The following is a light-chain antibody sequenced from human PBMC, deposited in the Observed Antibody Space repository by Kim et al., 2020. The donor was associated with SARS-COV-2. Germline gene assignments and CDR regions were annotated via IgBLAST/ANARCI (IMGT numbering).Light chain of an antibody. V-gene: IGKV3-15*01. Sequence: VSPGERVTLSCRASQSVSSSLAWYQQIPGQAPRLLIYGSSTRATGIPARFSGSGSGTEFTLTISSLQSEDFAVYYCQQYNDWPLLSFGGGTKVEIK. J-gene: IGKJ4*01. CDR3: QQYNDWPLLS. CDR2: GSS. CDR1: QSVSSS.